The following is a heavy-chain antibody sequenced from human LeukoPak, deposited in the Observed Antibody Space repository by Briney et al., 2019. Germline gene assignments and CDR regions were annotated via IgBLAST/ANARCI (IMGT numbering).Heavy chain of an antibody. CDR3: AHRYSHYYDSSGYGFDP. D-gene: IGHD3-22*01. Sequence: TLCLTCTVSGGSIISYYWSWIRQPPGKGLERLALIYWDDDKRYSPSLTSRLTITKDTSKNQVVLTMTNMDPVDTATYYCAHRYSHYYDSSGYGFDPWGQGTLVTVSS. CDR2: IYWDDDK. J-gene: IGHJ5*02. V-gene: IGHV2-5*08. CDR1: GGSIISYY.